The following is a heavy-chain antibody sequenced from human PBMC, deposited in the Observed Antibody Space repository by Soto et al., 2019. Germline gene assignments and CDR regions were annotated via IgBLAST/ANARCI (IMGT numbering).Heavy chain of an antibody. CDR1: GDSVSSNSAA. CDR2: TYYRSKWYN. D-gene: IGHD5-18*01. V-gene: IGHV6-1*01. CDR3: ASGCCAMQLWCVAGKYGMDV. J-gene: IGHJ6*02. Sequence: SQTLSLTCAISGDSVSSNSAAWNWTRQSPSRGLEWLGRTYYRSKWYNDYAVSVKSRMTINPDTSKKQFSLQLNSVTPEDTAVYYCASGCCAMQLWCVAGKYGMDVWGQGTTVTVSS.